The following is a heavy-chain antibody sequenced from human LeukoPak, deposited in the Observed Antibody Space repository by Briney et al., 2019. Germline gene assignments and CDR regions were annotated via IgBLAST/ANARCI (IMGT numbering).Heavy chain of an antibody. CDR3: ARPFVYCSGGSCPFDY. V-gene: IGHV1-2*07. D-gene: IGHD2-15*01. J-gene: IGHJ4*02. Sequence: GASVKVSCKASGYTFTGYYMHWVRQAPGQGLEWMGWINPNSGGTNYAHKFQGRVTMTRDTSISTAYMELSRLRSDDTAVYYCARPFVYCSGGSCPFDYWGQGTLVTVSS. CDR1: GYTFTGYY. CDR2: INPNSGGT.